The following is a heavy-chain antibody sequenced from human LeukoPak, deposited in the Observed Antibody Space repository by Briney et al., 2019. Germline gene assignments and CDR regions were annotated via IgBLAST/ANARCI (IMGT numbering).Heavy chain of an antibody. V-gene: IGHV1-2*02. J-gene: IGHJ4*02. D-gene: IGHD3-16*01. CDR1: GYTFTGYY. Sequence: GASVKVSCKASGYTFTGYYMHWVRQAPGQGLGWMGWINPNSGGTNYAQKFQGRVTMTRDTSISTAYMELSRLRSDDTAVYYCAREITHLNGAFDYWGQGTLVTVSS. CDR3: AREITHLNGAFDY. CDR2: INPNSGGT.